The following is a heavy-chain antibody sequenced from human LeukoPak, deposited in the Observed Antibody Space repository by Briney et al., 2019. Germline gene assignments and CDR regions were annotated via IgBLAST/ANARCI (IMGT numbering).Heavy chain of an antibody. CDR2: IIPIFGTA. J-gene: IGHJ3*02. V-gene: IGHV1-69*01. Sequence: GSSVKVSCKASGGTFSSYAISWVRQAPGQGLEWMGGIIPIFGTANYAQKFQGRVTITADESTSTAYMELSSLRSEDTAVYYCARTLDNWNDSTDAFDIWGQGTMVTVSS. D-gene: IGHD1-1*01. CDR3: ARTLDNWNDSTDAFDI. CDR1: GGTFSSYA.